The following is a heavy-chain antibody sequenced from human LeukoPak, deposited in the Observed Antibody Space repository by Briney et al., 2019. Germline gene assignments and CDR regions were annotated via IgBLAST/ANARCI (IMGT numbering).Heavy chain of an antibody. CDR1: GITLSNYG. D-gene: IGHD3-22*01. V-gene: IGHV3-23*01. CDR2: ISGSGGST. CDR3: AKRGVVIRVILVGFHKEAYYFDS. Sequence: QSGGSLRLSCAVSGITLSNYGMSWVRQAPGKVLEWVAGISGSGGSTNYADSVKGRFTISRDNPKNTLYLQMNSLRVEDTAVYFCAKRGVVIRVILVGFHKEAYYFDSWGQGALVTVSS. J-gene: IGHJ4*02.